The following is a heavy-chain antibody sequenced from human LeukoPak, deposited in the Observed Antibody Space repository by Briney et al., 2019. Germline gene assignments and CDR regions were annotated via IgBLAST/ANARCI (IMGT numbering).Heavy chain of an antibody. Sequence: KPSQTLSLTCAVSGGSISSGGYSWSWIRQPPGKGLEWIGYIYHSGSTYYNPSLKSRVTISVGRSKNQFSLKLSSVTAADTAVYYCARHCGGDCPLDPWGQGTLVTVSS. V-gene: IGHV4-30-2*01. D-gene: IGHD2-21*02. CDR3: ARHCGGDCPLDP. CDR2: IYHSGST. CDR1: GGSISSGGYS. J-gene: IGHJ5*02.